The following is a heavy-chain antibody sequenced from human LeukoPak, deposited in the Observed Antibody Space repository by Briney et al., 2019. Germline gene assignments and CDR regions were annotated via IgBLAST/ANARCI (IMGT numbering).Heavy chain of an antibody. CDR3: ASTTYGDYDAFDI. CDR2: ISAYNGNT. V-gene: IGHV1-18*01. D-gene: IGHD4-17*01. CDR1: GYTFTSYG. J-gene: IGHJ3*02. Sequence: ASVKVSCKASGYTFTSYGISWVRQAPGQGLEWMGWISAYNGNTNYAQKLQGRVTMTTDTSTSTAYMELSSLRSEDTAVYYCASTTYGDYDAFDIWGQGTMVTVSS.